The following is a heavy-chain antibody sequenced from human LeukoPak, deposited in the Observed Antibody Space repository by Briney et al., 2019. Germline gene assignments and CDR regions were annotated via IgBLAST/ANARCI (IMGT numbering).Heavy chain of an antibody. V-gene: IGHV3-30*03. CDR1: GFTFSSYG. D-gene: IGHD3-16*01. CDR3: ARDGGGLDKYTPDY. Sequence: PGRSLRLSCAASGFTFSSYGMHWVRQAPGKGLEWVAVISYDGSNKYYADSVKGRFTISRDNSKNTLYLQMNSLRADDTAVYYCARDGGGLDKYTPDYWGQGTLVTVSS. J-gene: IGHJ4*02. CDR2: ISYDGSNK.